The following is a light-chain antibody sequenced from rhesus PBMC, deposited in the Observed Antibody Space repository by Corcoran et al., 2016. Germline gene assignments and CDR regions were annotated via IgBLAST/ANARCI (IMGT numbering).Light chain of an antibody. CDR1: QGISSW. J-gene: IGKJ2*01. Sequence: DIQMTQSPSSLSASVGDTVTITCRASQGISSWLAWYQQKPGQAPKLLIYMASSLQSGVPSRFSGSGDGTDVTLTISSMQSEDFATYYCQQYGRRPYSFGRGTKVEIK. V-gene: IGKV1-22*01. CDR2: MAS. CDR3: QQYGRRPYS.